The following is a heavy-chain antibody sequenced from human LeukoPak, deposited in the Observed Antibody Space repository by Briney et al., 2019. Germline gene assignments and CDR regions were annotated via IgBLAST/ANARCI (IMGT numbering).Heavy chain of an antibody. CDR3: ARDQFSGSQLHY. CDR1: GYTFTDYY. J-gene: IGHJ4*02. Sequence: ASVKVSCKASGYTFTDYYMHWVRQAPGQGLEWMGWINPKSGDTNYAQRFQGRVTMTRDTSINTAYIELSSLTSDDTAVYYCARDQFSGSQLHYWGQGTLVTVSS. V-gene: IGHV1-2*02. CDR2: INPKSGDT. D-gene: IGHD1-26*01.